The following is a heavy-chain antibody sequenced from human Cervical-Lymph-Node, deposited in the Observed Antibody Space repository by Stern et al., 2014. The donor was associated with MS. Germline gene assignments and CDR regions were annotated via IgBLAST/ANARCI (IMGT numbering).Heavy chain of an antibody. CDR1: GGTFSSYA. CDR2: IIPIFGTA. V-gene: IGHV1-69*01. D-gene: IGHD5-12*01. J-gene: IGHJ6*02. CDR3: ARTLYGGYPHNYYYYGMDV. Sequence: MQLVESGAEVKKPGSSVKVSCKASGGTFSSYAISWVRQAPGQGLEWMGGIIPIFGTANYAQKFQGRVTITADESTSTAYMELSSLRSEDTAVYYCARTLYGGYPHNYYYYGMDVWGQGTTVTVSS.